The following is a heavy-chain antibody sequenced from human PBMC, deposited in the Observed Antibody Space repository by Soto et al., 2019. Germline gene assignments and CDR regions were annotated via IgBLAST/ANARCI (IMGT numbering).Heavy chain of an antibody. CDR1: GFTFSSYG. Sequence: QPGGSLRLSCAASGFTFSSYGMHWVRQAPGKGLEWVAVIWYDGSNKYYADSVKGRFTISRDNSKNTLYLQMSSLRAEDTAVYYCARDVIAAAGTTLYYYYYYGMDVWGQGTTVTVSS. D-gene: IGHD6-13*01. V-gene: IGHV3-33*01. CDR2: IWYDGSNK. CDR3: ARDVIAAAGTTLYYYYYYGMDV. J-gene: IGHJ6*02.